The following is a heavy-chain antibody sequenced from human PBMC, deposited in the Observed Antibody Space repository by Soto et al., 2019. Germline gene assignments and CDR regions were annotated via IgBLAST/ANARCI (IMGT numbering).Heavy chain of an antibody. J-gene: IGHJ4*02. V-gene: IGHV1-2*02. CDR1: GYTFTGYY. CDR2: INPNSGGT. Sequence: GASVKVSCKASGYTFTGYYMHCVRQAPGQGLEWMGWINPNSGGTNYAQKFQGRVTMTRDTSISTAYMELSRLRSDDTAVYYCARSIGIAAAGPDYWGQGTLVTVSS. CDR3: ARSIGIAAAGPDY. D-gene: IGHD6-13*01.